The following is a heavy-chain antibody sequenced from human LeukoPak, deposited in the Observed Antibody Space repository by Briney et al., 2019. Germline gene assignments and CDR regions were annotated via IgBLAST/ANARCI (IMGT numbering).Heavy chain of an antibody. CDR3: ARISGYRSNWSIDY. D-gene: IGHD6-13*01. CDR2: IYYSGST. J-gene: IGHJ4*02. CDR1: GGSISSSSYY. V-gene: IGHV4-39*01. Sequence: SETLSLTCTVSGGSISSSSYYWGWIRQPPGKGLEWIGTIYYSGSTYYHPSLKSRVTISVDTSKNQFSLKVSSVTAADTAVYYCARISGYRSNWSIDYWGQGTLVTVSS.